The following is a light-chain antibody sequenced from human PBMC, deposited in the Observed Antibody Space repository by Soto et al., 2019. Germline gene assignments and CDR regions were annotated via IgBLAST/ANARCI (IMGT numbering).Light chain of an antibody. V-gene: IGKV3-15*01. J-gene: IGKJ1*01. CDR3: QQYNKWPQT. Sequence: IVRTHSPATVPVSPWYRFTLYFRASQSVSIDLAWYQQKPGQAPRLLIYGASTRATDIPATFTGSGSGTEFTLTISSLQSEDIAVYYCQQYNKWPQTFGQGTKVDIK. CDR2: GAS. CDR1: QSVSID.